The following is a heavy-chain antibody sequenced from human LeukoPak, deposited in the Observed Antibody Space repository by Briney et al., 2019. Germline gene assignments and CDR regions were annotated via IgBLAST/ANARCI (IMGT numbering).Heavy chain of an antibody. CDR1: GGSISSSSYY. J-gene: IGHJ4*02. Sequence: SETLSLTCTVSGGSISSSSYYWGWIRQPPGKGLEWTGSIYYSGSTYYNPSLKSRVTISVDTSKNQFSLKLSSVTAADTAVYYCANRLIAVAGTSHFDYWGQGTLVTVSS. CDR2: IYYSGST. D-gene: IGHD6-19*01. V-gene: IGHV4-39*01. CDR3: ANRLIAVAGTSHFDY.